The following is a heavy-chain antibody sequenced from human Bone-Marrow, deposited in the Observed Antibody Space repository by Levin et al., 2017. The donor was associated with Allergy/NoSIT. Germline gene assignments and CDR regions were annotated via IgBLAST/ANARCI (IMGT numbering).Heavy chain of an antibody. CDR3: ARDTGGDLFGLGGRPNRFDP. J-gene: IGHJ5*02. CDR1: GGSISGYF. D-gene: IGHD3-16*01. Sequence: SETLSLTCTVSGGSISGYFWNWFRQPPGKGLEWIGYIYQTGSTYSNPSLESRLTISVDTSKNQFSLTLHSVTAADTAIYYCARDTGGDLFGLGGRPNRFDPWGQGTRVTVSS. CDR2: IYQTGST. V-gene: IGHV4-59*13.